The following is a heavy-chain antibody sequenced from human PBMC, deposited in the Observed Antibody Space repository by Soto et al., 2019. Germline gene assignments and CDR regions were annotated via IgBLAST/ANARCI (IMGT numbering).Heavy chain of an antibody. V-gene: IGHV3-21*01. CDR3: AREPGVIWGGDGGYFDY. Sequence: EVQLVESGGGLVQPGGSLRLSCAASGFTFSSYSMNWVRQAPGKGLEWVSSISSSSSYIYYADSVKGRFTSSRDNAKNPQYLEMNSLRAEDTAVYYGAREPGVIWGGDGGYFDYWGQGTPGNGPS. CDR1: GFTFSSYS. CDR2: ISSSSSYI. D-gene: IGHD7-27*01. J-gene: IGHJ4*02.